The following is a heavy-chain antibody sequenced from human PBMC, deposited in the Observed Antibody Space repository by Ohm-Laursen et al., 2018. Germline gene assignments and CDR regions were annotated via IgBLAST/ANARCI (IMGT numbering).Heavy chain of an antibody. V-gene: IGHV4-59*01. Sequence: SETLSLTCTVSGGPIDSYYWSWIRQPPGKGLEWIGYIYYSGNTNYNPSLKSRVTISVDTSKNQFSLKLSSVTAADTAVYYCAREARAYLYYFDYWGQGTLVTVSS. CDR3: AREARAYLYYFDY. J-gene: IGHJ4*02. CDR2: IYYSGNT. CDR1: GGPIDSYY.